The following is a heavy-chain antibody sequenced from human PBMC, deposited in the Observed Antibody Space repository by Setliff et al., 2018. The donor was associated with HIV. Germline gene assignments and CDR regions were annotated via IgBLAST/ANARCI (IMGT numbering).Heavy chain of an antibody. CDR1: GGPLNSRNW. CDR3: ARDHVFCSRTGFDP. CDR2: VFHSGSA. J-gene: IGHJ5*02. D-gene: IGHD3-9*01. V-gene: IGHV4-4*02. Sequence: SETLSLTCAVSGGPLNSRNWWSWVRQPPGKGLEWIGEVFHSGSANSNASLRSRVMISVDTSKNQFSLKLSAVTAADTAVYYCARDHVFCSRTGFDPWGRGILVTVSS.